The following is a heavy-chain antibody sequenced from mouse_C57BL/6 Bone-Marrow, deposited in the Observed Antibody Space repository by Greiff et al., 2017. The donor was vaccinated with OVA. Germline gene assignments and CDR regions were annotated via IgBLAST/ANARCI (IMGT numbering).Heavy chain of an antibody. CDR3: ARQKTGTLFAY. CDR1: GFTFSSYG. CDR2: ISSGGSYT. J-gene: IGHJ3*01. Sequence: EVNLVESGGDLVKPGGSLKLSCAASGFTFSSYGMSWVRQTPDKRLEWVATISSGGSYTYYPDSVKGRFTISRDNAKNTLYLQMSSLKSEDTAMYYCARQKTGTLFAYWGQGTLVTVSA. V-gene: IGHV5-6*01. D-gene: IGHD4-1*01.